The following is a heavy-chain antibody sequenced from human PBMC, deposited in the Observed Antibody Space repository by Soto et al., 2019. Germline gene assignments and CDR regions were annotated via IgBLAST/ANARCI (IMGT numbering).Heavy chain of an antibody. J-gene: IGHJ6*02. CDR1: GFTFSSHV. Sequence: EVQLLESGGGLVQPGGSLRLSCAASGFTFSSHVMNWVRQAPGKGLVWVAAISGGGGTTYYGDSVEGRFTMSRDNSKNTLYLQMNSLRADDTAVYYCARGPRAPPPHDYGMDVWGQGTTVTVSS. CDR3: ARGPRAPPPHDYGMDV. CDR2: ISGGGGTT. V-gene: IGHV3-23*01.